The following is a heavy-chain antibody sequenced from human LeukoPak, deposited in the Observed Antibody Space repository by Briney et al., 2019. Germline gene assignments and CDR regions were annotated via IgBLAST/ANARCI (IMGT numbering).Heavy chain of an antibody. D-gene: IGHD3-22*01. V-gene: IGHV3-9*01. Sequence: GGSLRLSCAASGFTFDDYAMHWVRQAPGKGLEWVSGISWNSGNIDYADSVKGRFTISRDNAKNSLYLQMNSLRAEDTAVYYCARDFVAYMYYDSSGLLFDYWGQGTLVTVSS. CDR1: GFTFDDYA. CDR3: ARDFVAYMYYDSSGLLFDY. J-gene: IGHJ4*02. CDR2: ISWNSGNI.